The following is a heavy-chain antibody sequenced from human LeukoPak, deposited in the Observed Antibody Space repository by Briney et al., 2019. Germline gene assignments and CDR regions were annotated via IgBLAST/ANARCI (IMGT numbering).Heavy chain of an antibody. CDR1: GGSISSHY. CDR3: ARDNVGGSYEEDAFDI. J-gene: IGHJ3*02. V-gene: IGHV4-59*11. Sequence: PSETLSLTCTVSGGSISSHYWSWIRQPPGKGLEWIGYIYYSGSTNYNPSLKSRVTISVDTSKNQFSLKLSSVTAADTAVYYCARDNVGGSYEEDAFDIWGQGTMVTVSS. CDR2: IYYSGST. D-gene: IGHD1-26*01.